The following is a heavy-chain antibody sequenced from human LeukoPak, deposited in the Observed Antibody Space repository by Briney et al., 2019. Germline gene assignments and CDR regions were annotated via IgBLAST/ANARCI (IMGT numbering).Heavy chain of an antibody. CDR3: ARGGYYDYVWGSYRSPVFDY. CDR2: INPSGGST. V-gene: IGHV1-46*01. D-gene: IGHD3-16*02. CDR1: GYTFTSYY. J-gene: IGHJ4*02. Sequence: ASVKVSCKASGYTFTSYYMHWVRQAPGQGLEWMGIINPSGGSTSYAQKFQGRVTMTRDTSTSTVYMELSSLRSEDTAVYYCARGGYYDYVWGSYRSPVFDYWGQGTLVTVSS.